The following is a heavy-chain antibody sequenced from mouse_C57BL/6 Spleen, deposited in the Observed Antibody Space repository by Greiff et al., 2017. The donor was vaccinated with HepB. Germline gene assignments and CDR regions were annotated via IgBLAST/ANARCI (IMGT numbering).Heavy chain of an antibody. CDR2: INPSNGGT. CDR3: AREEATVVATEYFDV. J-gene: IGHJ1*03. Sequence: VQLQQPGTELVKPGASVKLSCKASGYTFTSYWMHWVKQRPGQGLEWIGNINPSNGGTNYNEKFKSKATLTVDKSSSTAYMQLSSLTSEDSAVYYCAREEATVVATEYFDVWGTGTTVTVSS. D-gene: IGHD1-1*01. CDR1: GYTFTSYW. V-gene: IGHV1-53*01.